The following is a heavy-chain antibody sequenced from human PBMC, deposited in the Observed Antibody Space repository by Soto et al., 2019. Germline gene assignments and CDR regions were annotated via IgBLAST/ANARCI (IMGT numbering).Heavy chain of an antibody. J-gene: IGHJ4*02. CDR2: INTGNGDT. D-gene: IGHD3-10*01. CDR3: ARDVGWFGETTFDC. CDR1: GYTFTAYE. Sequence: ASVKVSCKASGYTFTAYEMHWFRPAPGQRLEWMGWINTGNGDTKYSQRFQDRVTITRDTSENKVYMELSSLTSEDTAMYYCARDVGWFGETTFDCWGQGTPVTVSS. V-gene: IGHV1-3*04.